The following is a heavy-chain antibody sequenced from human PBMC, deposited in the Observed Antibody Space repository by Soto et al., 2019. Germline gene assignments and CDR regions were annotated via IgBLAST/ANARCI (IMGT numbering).Heavy chain of an antibody. CDR2: IIPLFGTV. J-gene: IGHJ6*02. Sequence: QVQLVQSGAEVKKPGSSVKVSCRASGGTFSSYAISWVRQAPGQGLEWMGGIIPLFGTVGYAQKFQGRVTVTADESMTKVYMDQSSLRFEDTALYCCASLPVDTTLVSFDDYSMDVWGQGTTVTVSS. CDR3: ASLPVDTTLVSFDDYSMDV. CDR1: GGTFSSYA. V-gene: IGHV1-69*01. D-gene: IGHD5-18*01.